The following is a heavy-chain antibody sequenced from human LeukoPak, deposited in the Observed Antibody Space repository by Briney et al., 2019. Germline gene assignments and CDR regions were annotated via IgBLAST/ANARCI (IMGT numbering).Heavy chain of an antibody. J-gene: IGHJ4*02. D-gene: IGHD3-9*01. Sequence: SETLSLTCAVYGGSFSGYYWSWIRQPPGKGLEWIGSIYHSGSTYYNPSLKSRVTISVDTSKDRFSLKLSSVTAADTAVYYCAREITYYDILTGYYTPYYFDYWGQGTLVTVPS. CDR1: GGSFSGYY. CDR3: AREITYYDILTGYYTPYYFDY. CDR2: IYHSGST. V-gene: IGHV4-34*01.